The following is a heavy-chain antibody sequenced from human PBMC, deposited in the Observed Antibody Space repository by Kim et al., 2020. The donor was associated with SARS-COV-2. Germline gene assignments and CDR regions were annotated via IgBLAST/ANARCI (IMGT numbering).Heavy chain of an antibody. D-gene: IGHD6-19*01. CDR3: ARARQWLVPDY. J-gene: IGHJ4*02. V-gene: IGHV1-69*01. CDR2: A. Sequence: AHYAQKFQGRVTITADESTSTAYMELSSLRSEDTAVYYCARARQWLVPDYWGQGTLVTVSS.